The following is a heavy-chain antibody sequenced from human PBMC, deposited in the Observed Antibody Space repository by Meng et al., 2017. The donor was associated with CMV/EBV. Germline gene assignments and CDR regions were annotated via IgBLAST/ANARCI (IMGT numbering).Heavy chain of an antibody. J-gene: IGHJ4*02. CDR3: TTDSIVGATVFDY. D-gene: IGHD1-26*01. V-gene: IGHV3-15*01. Sequence: GGSLRLSCAASGFTFSNAWMSWVRQAPGKGLEWVGRIKSKTDGGTTDYAAPVKGSFTISRDDSKNTLYLQMNSLKTEDTAVYYCTTDSIVGATVFDYWGQGTLVTVSS. CDR2: IKSKTDGGTT. CDR1: GFTFSNAW.